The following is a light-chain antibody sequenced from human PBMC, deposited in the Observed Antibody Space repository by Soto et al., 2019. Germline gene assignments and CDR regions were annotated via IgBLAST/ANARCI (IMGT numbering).Light chain of an antibody. CDR3: QQYHSFSFT. Sequence: GDRVTITCRASQSITYWLAWYQQKPGRAPKLLIYDVFNLQSGVPSRFSGRGSGTEFTLTISSLLPDDSATYYCQQYHSFSFTFGQGTKVDIK. V-gene: IGKV1-5*01. CDR1: QSITYW. CDR2: DVF. J-gene: IGKJ2*01.